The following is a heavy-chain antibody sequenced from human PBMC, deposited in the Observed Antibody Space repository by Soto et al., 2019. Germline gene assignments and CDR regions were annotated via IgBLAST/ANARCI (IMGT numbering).Heavy chain of an antibody. Sequence: QVQLVQSGAEVKKPGSSVKVSCKASGGTFSSYAISWVRQAPGQGLEWMGGIIPIFGTADYAQKFQGRVTITADESTSTAYMDLSSLRSEETAVYYCARHLGGNHYYYGMDVWGQGTTVTVSS. CDR3: ARHLGGNHYYYGMDV. J-gene: IGHJ6*02. CDR2: IIPIFGTA. CDR1: GGTFSSYA. D-gene: IGHD3-16*01. V-gene: IGHV1-69*12.